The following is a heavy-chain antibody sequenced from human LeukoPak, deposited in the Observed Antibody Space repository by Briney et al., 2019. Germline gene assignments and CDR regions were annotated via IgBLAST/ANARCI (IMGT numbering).Heavy chain of an antibody. CDR2: ISGSGGST. CDR3: ARGHVPGSTRHWDF. J-gene: IGHJ4*02. CDR1: GFTFSSYA. V-gene: IGHV3-23*01. Sequence: GGSLRLSCAASGFTFSSYAMSWVRQAPGKGLEWVSAISGSGGSTYYADSVKGRFTISRDNSKNTLYLQMNSLRVEDTAVYFCARGHVPGSTRHWDFWGQGTLVTVSS. D-gene: IGHD3-10*01.